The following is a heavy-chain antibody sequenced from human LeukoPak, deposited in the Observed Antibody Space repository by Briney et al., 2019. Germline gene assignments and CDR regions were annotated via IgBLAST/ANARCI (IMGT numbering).Heavy chain of an antibody. J-gene: IGHJ4*02. CDR1: GYTFTNYG. V-gene: IGHV1-18*01. CDR2: IIGYNGNT. Sequence: GASAKVSCKASGYTFTNYGINWVRQAPGQGLEWMGWIIGYNGNTKYAQKLQGRLTMTTDTSTSTAYMELRSLTSDDTAVYYCARDLEDTAMSDSSLYWGQGTLVTVSS. CDR3: ARDLEDTAMSDSSLY. D-gene: IGHD5-18*01.